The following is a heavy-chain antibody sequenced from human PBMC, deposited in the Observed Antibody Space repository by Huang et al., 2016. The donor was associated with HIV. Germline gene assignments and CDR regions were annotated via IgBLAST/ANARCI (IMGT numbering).Heavy chain of an antibody. V-gene: IGHV4-39*01. D-gene: IGHD1-20*01. J-gene: IGHJ4*02. CDR2: FYYSGNI. Sequence: QLQLQESGPGLVKPSETLSLTCTVSGSSISSSYYWGWIRQPPGKGLECIGNFYYSGNISYNPSLKGRVTISVDTSKNHISLKVDSVTAADTAVYYCARPLTGTTALGYWGQGTLVTVSS. CDR1: GSSISSSYY. CDR3: ARPLTGTTALGY.